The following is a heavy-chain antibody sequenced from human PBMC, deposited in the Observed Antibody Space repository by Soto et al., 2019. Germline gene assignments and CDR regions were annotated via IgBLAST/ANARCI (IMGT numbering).Heavy chain of an antibody. CDR1: GYIFVNYG. CDR3: ARDRSGSYDY. CDR2: ISPYSGNT. Sequence: GASVKVSCKASGYIFVNYGIAWVRQAPGQGLEWMGWISPYSGNTHYASKVQGRLTMTTDTSTSTAYMELSSLRSEDTAVYYCARDRSGSYDYWGQGTLVTVSS. D-gene: IGHD1-26*01. J-gene: IGHJ4*02. V-gene: IGHV1-18*01.